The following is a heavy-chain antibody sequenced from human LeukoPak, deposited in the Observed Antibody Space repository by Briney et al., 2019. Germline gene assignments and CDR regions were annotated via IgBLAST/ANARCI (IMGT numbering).Heavy chain of an antibody. V-gene: IGHV4-59*01. CDR3: ARDLWGGNYFDY. CDR1: GGSISSYY. J-gene: IGHJ4*02. CDR2: IYYSGST. D-gene: IGHD3-16*01. Sequence: PSETLSLTCTVSGGSISSYYWSWIRQPPGRGLEWIGYIYYSGSTNYNPSLKRRVTISVGTSKNQFSLKLSSVTAADTAVYYCARDLWGGNYFDYWGQGTLVTVSS.